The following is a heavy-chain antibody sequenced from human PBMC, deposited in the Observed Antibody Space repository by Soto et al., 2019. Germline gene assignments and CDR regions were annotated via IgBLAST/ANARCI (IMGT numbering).Heavy chain of an antibody. CDR2: MNPNSGNT. D-gene: IGHD1-26*01. CDR1: GYTFTSYD. J-gene: IGHJ5*02. CDR3: ARGSSQRRDKWGLLNWFDP. V-gene: IGHV1-8*01. Sequence: ASVKVSCKASGYTFTSYDINWVRQATGQGLEWMGWMNPNSGNTGYAQKFQGRVTMTRNTSISTAYMELSSLRSEDTAVYYCARGSSQRRDKWGLLNWFDPWGQGTLVTVSS.